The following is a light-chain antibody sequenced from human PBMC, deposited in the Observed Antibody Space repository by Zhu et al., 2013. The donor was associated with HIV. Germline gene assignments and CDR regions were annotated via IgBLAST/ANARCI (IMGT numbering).Light chain of an antibody. J-gene: IGLJ1*01. CDR2: DDS. CDR1: NIGSAS. CDR3: QVWDIGDHSRV. V-gene: IGLV3-21*03. Sequence: SFVLTQPPSVSVAPGKTATITCGGNNIGSASVHWYQQKPGQAPVLVIYDDSDRPSGIPERFSGSNSGNTATLTISRVEAGDEADYYCQVWDIGDHSRVFGTGTEVTVL.